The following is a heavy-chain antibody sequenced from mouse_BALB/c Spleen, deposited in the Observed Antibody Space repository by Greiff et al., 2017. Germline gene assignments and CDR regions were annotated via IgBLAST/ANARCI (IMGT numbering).Heavy chain of an antibody. D-gene: IGHD1-2*01. CDR3: ARDGSITTARYYYAMDY. CDR2: ISDGGSYT. CDR1: GFTFSDYY. J-gene: IGHJ4*01. V-gene: IGHV5-4*02. Sequence: EVQRVESGGGLVKPGGSLKLSCAASGFTFSDYYMYWVRQTPEKRLEWVATISDGGSYTYYPDSVKGRFTISRDNAKNNLYLQMSSLKSEDTAMYYCARDGSITTARYYYAMDYWGQGTSVTVSS.